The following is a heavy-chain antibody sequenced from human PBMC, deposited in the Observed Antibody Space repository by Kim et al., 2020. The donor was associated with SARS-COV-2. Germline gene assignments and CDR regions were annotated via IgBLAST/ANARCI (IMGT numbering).Heavy chain of an antibody. CDR1: GFTFSSYW. D-gene: IGHD3-10*01. J-gene: IGHJ6*02. CDR3: ARDLQRPHMVRGVISYYYYYGMDV. CDR2: IKQDGSEK. V-gene: IGHV3-7*01. Sequence: GGSLRLSCAASGFTFSSYWMSWVRQAPGKGLEWVANIKQDGSEKYYVDSVKGRFTISRDNAKNSLYLQMNSLRAEDTAVYYCARDLQRPHMVRGVISYYYYYGMDVWGQGTTVTVSS.